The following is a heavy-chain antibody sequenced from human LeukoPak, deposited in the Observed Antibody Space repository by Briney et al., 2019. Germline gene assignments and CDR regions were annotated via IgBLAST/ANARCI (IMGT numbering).Heavy chain of an antibody. V-gene: IGHV1-2*02. J-gene: IGHJ3*02. CDR2: INPNSGGT. Sequence: ASVKVSCKASGYTFTGCYMHWVRQAAGQGLEWMGWINPNSGGTNYAQKFQGRVTMTRDTSISTAYMELSRLRSDDTAVYYCARAQWVDAFDIWGQGTMVSVSS. CDR1: GYTFTGCY. CDR3: ARAQWVDAFDI. D-gene: IGHD6-19*01.